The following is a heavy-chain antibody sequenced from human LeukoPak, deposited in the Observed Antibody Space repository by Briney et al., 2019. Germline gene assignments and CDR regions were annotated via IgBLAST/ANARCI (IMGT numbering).Heavy chain of an antibody. J-gene: IGHJ4*02. V-gene: IGHV4-59*08. D-gene: IGHD6-19*01. CDR3: ARAVSGRFDY. CDR1: GGSMSPYH. Sequence: PSETLSLTCTVSGGSMSPYHWGWIRQPPGKGLEWAGYIYYSGSTNYNPSLNSRVTISVDTSKNQFSLRLSSVTAADTAIYYCARAVSGRFDYWGQGTLVTVSS. CDR2: IYYSGST.